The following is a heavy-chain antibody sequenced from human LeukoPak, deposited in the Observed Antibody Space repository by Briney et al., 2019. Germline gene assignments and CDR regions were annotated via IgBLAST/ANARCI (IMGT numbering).Heavy chain of an antibody. D-gene: IGHD3-3*01. CDR3: ARDRIDYDFWSGYAYNWFDP. CDR2: IYTSGST. J-gene: IGHJ5*02. V-gene: IGHV4-61*02. CDR1: GASISSGSYY. Sequence: SETLSLTCTVSGASISSGSYYWSWIRQPAGKGLEWIGRIYTSGSTNYNPSLKSRATISVDTSKNQFSLKLSSVTAADTAVYYCARDRIDYDFWSGYAYNWFDPWGQGTLVTVSS.